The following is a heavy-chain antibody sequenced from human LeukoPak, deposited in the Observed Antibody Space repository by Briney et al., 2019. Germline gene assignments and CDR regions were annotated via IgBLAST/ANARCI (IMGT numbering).Heavy chain of an antibody. CDR1: GGSFSGYY. V-gene: IGHV4-34*01. CDR2: INHSGST. J-gene: IGHJ6*03. Sequence: SETLSLTCAVYGGSFSGYYWSWIRQPPGKGLEWIGEINHSGSTNYNPSLKSRFTISIDTSKNQFSLKLSSVTAADTAVYYCARLHPLRRGHYYYYMDVWGKGTTVTVSS. D-gene: IGHD4-17*01. CDR3: ARLHPLRRGHYYYYMDV.